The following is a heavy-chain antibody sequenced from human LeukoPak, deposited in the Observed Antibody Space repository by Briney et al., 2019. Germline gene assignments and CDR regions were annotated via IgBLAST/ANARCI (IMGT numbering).Heavy chain of an antibody. V-gene: IGHV3-23*01. Sequence: GGSLRLSCAASGFTFSSYAMSRVRQAPGKGLEWVSAISGSGGSTYYADSVKGRFTISRDNSKNTLYLQMNSLRAEDTAVYYCAKDPFLVGATNFDYWGQGTLVTVSS. CDR2: ISGSGGST. D-gene: IGHD1-26*01. CDR1: GFTFSSYA. CDR3: AKDPFLVGATNFDY. J-gene: IGHJ4*02.